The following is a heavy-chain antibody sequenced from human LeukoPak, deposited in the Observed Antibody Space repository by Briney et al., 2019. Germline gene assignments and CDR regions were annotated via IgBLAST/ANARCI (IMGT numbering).Heavy chain of an antibody. CDR2: IYPGDSDT. Sequence: GESLTISCKGSGYSFTSYWIGWVRQMPGKGLEWMGIIYPGDSDTRYSPSFQGQVTISADKSISTAYLQWSSLKASDTAMYYCARRYYYDSSGYYYTDYFDYWGQGTLVTVSS. J-gene: IGHJ4*02. CDR1: GYSFTSYW. V-gene: IGHV5-51*01. D-gene: IGHD3-22*01. CDR3: ARRYYYDSSGYYYTDYFDY.